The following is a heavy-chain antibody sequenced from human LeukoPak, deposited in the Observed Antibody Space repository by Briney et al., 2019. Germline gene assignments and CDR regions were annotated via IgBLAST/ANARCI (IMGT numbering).Heavy chain of an antibody. V-gene: IGHV3-23*01. D-gene: IGHD3-3*01. CDR1: GFTFSSYA. CDR2: ISGNGGSI. J-gene: IGHJ4*02. Sequence: GGSLRLSCAASGFTFSSYAMSWVRQAPGKGLEWVSGISGNGGSIYYGDPVMGRFTISRDNSKNTLYLEMNSLRAEDTALYYCVNTLGGIIHPFDYWGQGTLVTVSS. CDR3: VNTLGGIIHPFDY.